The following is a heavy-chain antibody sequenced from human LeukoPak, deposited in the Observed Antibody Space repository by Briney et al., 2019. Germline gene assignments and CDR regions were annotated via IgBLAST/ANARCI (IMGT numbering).Heavy chain of an antibody. Sequence: GGSLRLSCAASGFTFRSYGMSWVRQAPGKGLEWVSAISDSGDNTYYADSVKGRLTISRDNSKNTLYLQMNSLRADDTAVYYCAKDLRSREFDYWGQGTLVTVSS. J-gene: IGHJ4*02. CDR3: AKDLRSREFDY. V-gene: IGHV3-23*01. CDR2: ISDSGDNT. CDR1: GFTFRSYG.